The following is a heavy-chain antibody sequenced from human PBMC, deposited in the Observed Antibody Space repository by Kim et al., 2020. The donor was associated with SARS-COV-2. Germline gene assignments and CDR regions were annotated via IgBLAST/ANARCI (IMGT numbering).Heavy chain of an antibody. V-gene: IGHV1-46*01. D-gene: IGHD2-15*01. Sequence: ASVKVSCKASTYTFTKYYIHWVRQAPGQGLEWMGIINPSGGGTGYAQKFRGRFXXTXXXSTXXVYMXLSSLRSEDTAXXXXGXXXIDGSGYFDEXXXGTL. CDR3: GXXXIDGSGYFDE. J-gene: IGHJ4*02. CDR1: TYTFTKYY. CDR2: INPSGGGT.